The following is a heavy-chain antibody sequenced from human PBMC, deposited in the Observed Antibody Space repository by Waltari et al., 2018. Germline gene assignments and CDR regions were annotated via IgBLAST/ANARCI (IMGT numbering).Heavy chain of an antibody. CDR1: GGSISSYY. D-gene: IGHD6-19*01. CDR2: IYYSGST. Sequence: QVQLQESGPGLVKPSETLSLTCTVSGGSISSYYWSWIRQPPGKGLEWIGSIYYSGSTKYNPSLKSRVTISVDTSKNQFSLKLSSVTAADTAVYYCARDSSGSYYFDYWGQGTLVTVSS. V-gene: IGHV4-59*01. CDR3: ARDSSGSYYFDY. J-gene: IGHJ4*02.